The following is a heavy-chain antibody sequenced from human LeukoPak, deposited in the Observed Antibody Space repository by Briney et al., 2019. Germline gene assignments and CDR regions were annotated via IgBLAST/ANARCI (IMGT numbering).Heavy chain of an antibody. CDR1: GFTFSSYA. V-gene: IGHV3-23*01. D-gene: IGHD4-23*01. J-gene: IGHJ4*02. CDR2: ISGSGGST. CDR3: AKDEKFSTFNTVVTPTPFDY. Sequence: PGGSLRLSCAASGFTFSSYAMSWVRQAPGKGLEWVSAISGSGGSTYYADSVKGRFTISRDNSKNTLYLQMNSLRAEDTAVYYCAKDEKFSTFNTVVTPTPFDYWGQGTLVTVSS.